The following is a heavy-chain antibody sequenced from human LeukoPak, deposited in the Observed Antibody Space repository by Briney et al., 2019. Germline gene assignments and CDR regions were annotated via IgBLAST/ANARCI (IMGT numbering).Heavy chain of an antibody. D-gene: IGHD2-15*01. CDR1: GDSISGNY. V-gene: IGHV4-59*01. CDR2: IDYSGST. J-gene: IGHJ4*02. Sequence: PSETLSLTCSVSGDSISGNYWSWMRQPPGKGLEWIGYIDYSGSTNYNPSLKSRVTMSVDTSKNQFSLNLSSVTAADTAVYYCARLLAGCPGGRCRAHFDYWGQGTLVTVSS. CDR3: ARLLAGCPGGRCRAHFDY.